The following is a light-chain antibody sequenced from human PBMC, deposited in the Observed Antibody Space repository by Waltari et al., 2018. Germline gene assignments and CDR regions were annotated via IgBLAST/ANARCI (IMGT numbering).Light chain of an antibody. CDR1: SSNVGRDN. Sequence: QSVLPQPPSASGTPGQRVTISCSGSSSNVGRDNVYWYQQLPGTAPKLPTSNDIPRPSGVPYRFSGYKSGTSASLAISGLRSEDEGDYYCAAWDDRLRAYVFGTGTQVTVL. V-gene: IGLV1-47*01. J-gene: IGLJ1*01. CDR2: NDI. CDR3: AAWDDRLRAYV.